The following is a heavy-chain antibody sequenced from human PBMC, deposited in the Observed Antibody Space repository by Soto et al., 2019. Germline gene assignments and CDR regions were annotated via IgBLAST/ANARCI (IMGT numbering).Heavy chain of an antibody. D-gene: IGHD2-2*01. CDR2: ISGSGGST. J-gene: IGHJ4*02. V-gene: IGHV3-23*01. CDR1: GFTFSSYA. Sequence: PGGSLRLSCAASGFTFSSYAVSWVRQAPGKGLEWVSAISGSGGSTYYADSVKGRFTISRDNSKNTLYLQMNSLRAEDTAVYYCAKEGAYCSSTSCYANAVDYWGQGTLVTVSS. CDR3: AKEGAYCSSTSCYANAVDY.